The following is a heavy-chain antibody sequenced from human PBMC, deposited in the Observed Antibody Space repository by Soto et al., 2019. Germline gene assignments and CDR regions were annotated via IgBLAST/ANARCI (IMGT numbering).Heavy chain of an antibody. D-gene: IGHD3-10*01. CDR2: VYYTGTT. CDR3: ARGDSFGSGRELFDY. Sequence: QVQLQESGPGLVKPSETLSLTCSVSGGSVSSGSSYWSWIRQPPGKGLEWIGYVYYTGTTNYNPSLKSRVTVSVDTSKDQCSLRLTSVTAADTAMYFCARGDSFGSGRELFDYWGQGTRVTVSS. J-gene: IGHJ4*02. V-gene: IGHV4-61*01. CDR1: GGSVSSGSSY.